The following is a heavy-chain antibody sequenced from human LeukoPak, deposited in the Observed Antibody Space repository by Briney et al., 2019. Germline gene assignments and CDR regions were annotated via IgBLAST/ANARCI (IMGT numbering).Heavy chain of an antibody. CDR1: GFTFDDYA. J-gene: IGHJ5*02. V-gene: IGHV3-9*01. CDR2: ISWNSGSI. D-gene: IGHD6-19*01. Sequence: PGRSLRLSCAASGFTFDDYAMHWVRQAPGKGLEWVSGISWNSGSIGYADSVKGRFTISRDNAKNSLYLQMNSLRAEDTALYYCAKSNSSGWYGEWNWFDPWGQGTLVTVSS. CDR3: AKSNSSGWYGEWNWFDP.